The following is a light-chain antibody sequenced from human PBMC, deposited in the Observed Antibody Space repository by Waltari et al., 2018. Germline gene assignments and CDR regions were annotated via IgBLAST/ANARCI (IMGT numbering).Light chain of an antibody. V-gene: IGLV2-14*03. CDR2: DVT. J-gene: IGLJ2*01. Sequence: QSALTQPASVSGSPGQSITISCSGITKDVDGHKCGSWYHHHPGKAPKLIIYDVTNRPSGVTNRFSGSKSGNTASLSISGLRAEDEAVYHCCTCTSSSSYVFGGGTKVTVL. CDR1: TKDVDGHKC. CDR3: CTCTSSSSYV.